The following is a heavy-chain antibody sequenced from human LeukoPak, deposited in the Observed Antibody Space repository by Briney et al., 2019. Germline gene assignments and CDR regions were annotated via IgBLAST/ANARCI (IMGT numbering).Heavy chain of an antibody. J-gene: IGHJ4*02. CDR1: SDFINTGGYY. D-gene: IGHD1-7*01. V-gene: IGHV4-31*03. CDR3: ARKLTFDY. CDR2: MYYSGIT. Sequence: WQTLSLTCTVSSDFINTGGYYWSWIRQHPVRGLEWIGYMYYSGITSYNPSLKNRVNMSADTSTNQVFLKLTSVTAADTAVDYRARKLTFDYWGQGTLVTVSS.